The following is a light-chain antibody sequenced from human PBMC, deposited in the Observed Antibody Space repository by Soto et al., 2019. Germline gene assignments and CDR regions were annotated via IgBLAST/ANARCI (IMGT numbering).Light chain of an antibody. CDR1: SGSIAYNY. CDR2: QNN. CDR3: QSYDSSNRGV. J-gene: IGLJ3*02. Sequence: NFMLTQPHSVSESPGKTVTISCTGSSGSIAYNYVQWYQQRPGSAPTTVIFQNNQRPSGVPDRFSGSIDSSSNSASLTISGLKTEDEAGYYCQSYDSSNRGVFGGGTKLTVL. V-gene: IGLV6-57*02.